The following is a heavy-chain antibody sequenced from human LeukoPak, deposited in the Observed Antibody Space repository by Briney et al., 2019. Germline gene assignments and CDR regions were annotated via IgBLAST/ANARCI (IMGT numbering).Heavy chain of an antibody. J-gene: IGHJ6*02. CDR1: GFTVSSNY. V-gene: IGHV3-66*01. Sequence: GGSLRLSCAASGFTVSSNYMSWVRQAPGKGLEWVSVIYSGGSTYYADSVKGRFTISRDNSKNTLYLQMNSLRVEDTAVYYCARDYTSVTYYYYGMDVWGQGTTVTVSS. CDR3: ARDYTSVTYYYYGMDV. D-gene: IGHD2-2*02. CDR2: IYSGGST.